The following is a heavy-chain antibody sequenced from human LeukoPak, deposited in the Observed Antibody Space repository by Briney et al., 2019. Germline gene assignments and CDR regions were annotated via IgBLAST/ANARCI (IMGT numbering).Heavy chain of an antibody. Sequence: GGSLRLSCAASGFTFSTAWMSWVRQAPGKGQEWVGRFKSNTDGGTTDYAAPVKGRFTISGDDSKNMLYLQMNGLKTEDTAVYYCTTSSVYYGEGHWGQGTLVTVSS. J-gene: IGHJ4*02. CDR3: TTSSVYYGEGH. D-gene: IGHD4-17*01. CDR2: FKSNTDGGTT. V-gene: IGHV3-15*01. CDR1: GFTFSTAW.